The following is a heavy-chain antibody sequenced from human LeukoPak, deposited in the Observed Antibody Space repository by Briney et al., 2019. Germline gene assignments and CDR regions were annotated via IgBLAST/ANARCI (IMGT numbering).Heavy chain of an antibody. D-gene: IGHD3-9*01. J-gene: IGHJ4*02. CDR1: GGSITGYY. V-gene: IGHV4-34*01. Sequence: PSETLSLTCAVYGGSITGYYWSWIRQTPGRGLEWVGEIHYTGATSYNPSLKSRATISTDTSKNQFSLRLSSVTAADMAVYYCARGNILTGYCFDFWGQGALVTVSS. CDR2: IHYTGAT. CDR3: ARGNILTGYCFDF.